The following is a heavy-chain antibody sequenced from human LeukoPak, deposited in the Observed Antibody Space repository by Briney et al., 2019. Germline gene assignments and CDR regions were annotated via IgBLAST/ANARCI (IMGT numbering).Heavy chain of an antibody. V-gene: IGHV5-51*01. D-gene: IGHD6-13*01. CDR3: ARSLRGMAAAGTSLDYFDY. J-gene: IGHJ4*02. Sequence: GESLKISCKGSGYSFTSYWIGWVRQMPGKSLEWMGIIYPGDSDTRYSPSFQGQVTISADKSISTAYLQWSSLKASDTAMYCCARSLRGMAAAGTSLDYFDYWGQGTLVTVSS. CDR1: GYSFTSYW. CDR2: IYPGDSDT.